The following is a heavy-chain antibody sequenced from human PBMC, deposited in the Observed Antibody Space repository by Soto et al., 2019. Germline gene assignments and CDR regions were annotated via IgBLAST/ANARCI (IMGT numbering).Heavy chain of an antibody. J-gene: IGHJ6*03. CDR1: GYTFTSYD. Sequence: ASVKVSCKASGYTFTSYDINWVRQATGQGLEWMGWMNPNSGNTGYAQKFQGRVTMTRNTSISTAYMELSSLRSEDTAVYYCASVMVPAAMARSRTIFGVADPYYMDFWGKGTTVTVSS. D-gene: IGHD3-3*01. CDR3: ASVMVPAAMARSRTIFGVADPYYMDF. V-gene: IGHV1-8*01. CDR2: MNPNSGNT.